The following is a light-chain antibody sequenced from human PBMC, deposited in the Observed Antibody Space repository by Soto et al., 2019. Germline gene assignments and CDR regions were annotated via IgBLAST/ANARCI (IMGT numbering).Light chain of an antibody. V-gene: IGLV2-14*01. CDR3: YSYTSSSTYV. CDR1: SSDVGAYNY. CDR2: DVS. Sequence: QSALTQPSSVSGSPGQSITLSCTGNSSDVGAYNYVSWYQQHPAKVPKLMIYDVSNRPSGVSDRFSGSKSGNTASLTISGLQAEDEADYYCYSYTSSSTYVFGTGTKVTVL. J-gene: IGLJ1*01.